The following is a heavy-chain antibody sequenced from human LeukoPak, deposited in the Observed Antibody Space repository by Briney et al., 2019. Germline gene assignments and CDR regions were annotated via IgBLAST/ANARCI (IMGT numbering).Heavy chain of an antibody. Sequence: PGRSLRLSCAASGFTFSSYGMHWVRQAPGKGLEWVSSISSSSSYIYYADSVKGRFTISRDNAKNSLYLQMNSLRAEDTAVYYCAGGPGLEWLSPNWFDPWGQGTLVTVSS. CDR1: GFTFSSYG. J-gene: IGHJ5*02. D-gene: IGHD3-3*01. CDR2: ISSSSSYI. V-gene: IGHV3-21*01. CDR3: AGGPGLEWLSPNWFDP.